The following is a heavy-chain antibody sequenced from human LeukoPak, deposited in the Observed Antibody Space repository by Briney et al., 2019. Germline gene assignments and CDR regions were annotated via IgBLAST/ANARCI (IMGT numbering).Heavy chain of an antibody. V-gene: IGHV4-59*01. CDR2: ISYDGKT. Sequence: SETLSLTCNVSGASINSYRWNWIRHPPGKGLEWICYISYDGKTNYNPSLKSRLTLSVDTSKNQFSLNLNSVTAADTARYYCTKGYYDPFDCWGQGTLVTVTS. CDR1: GASINSYR. D-gene: IGHD3-22*01. J-gene: IGHJ4*02. CDR3: TKGYYDPFDC.